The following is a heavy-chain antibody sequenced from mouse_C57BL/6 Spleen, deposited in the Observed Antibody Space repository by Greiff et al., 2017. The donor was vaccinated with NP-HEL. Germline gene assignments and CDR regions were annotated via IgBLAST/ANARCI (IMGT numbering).Heavy chain of an antibody. V-gene: IGHV2-5*01. CDR1: GFSLTSYG. J-gene: IGHJ4*01. D-gene: IGHD2-5*01. CDR2: IWRGGST. CDR3: ARAYYSNYGYAMDY. Sequence: VQLQESGPGLVQPSQSLSITCTVSGFSLTSYGVHWVRQSPGKGLEWLGVIWRGGSTDYNAAYMSRLSITKDNSKSQVFFKMSRLQADDTARYYCARAYYSNYGYAMDYWGQGTSVTVSS.